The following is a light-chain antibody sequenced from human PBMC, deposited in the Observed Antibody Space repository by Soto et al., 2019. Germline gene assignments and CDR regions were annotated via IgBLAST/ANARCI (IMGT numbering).Light chain of an antibody. J-gene: IGKJ5*01. Sequence: EIVLTQSPATLSVSPGERATLSCRASQSVSTNLAWYQQKPGQAPRVLIYGGTTRATGIPARFSGSGSGTEFTLTISSLQSEDSATSYCQQSYSTPITFGQGTRLEIK. CDR3: QQSYSTPIT. CDR1: QSVSTN. V-gene: IGKV3-15*01. CDR2: GGT.